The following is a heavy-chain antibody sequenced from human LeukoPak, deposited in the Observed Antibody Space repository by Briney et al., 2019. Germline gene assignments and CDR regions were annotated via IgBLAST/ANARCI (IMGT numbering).Heavy chain of an antibody. CDR2: IFHSGDT. CDR1: GGSISSSNW. J-gene: IGHJ4*02. CDR3: ARGLMTTGRSNFDY. D-gene: IGHD2-8*01. V-gene: IGHV4-4*02. Sequence: SETLSLTCGVSGGSISSSNWWSWVRQPPGKGLEWIGEIFHSGDTNYSPSLKSRVTISVDKSKNQFSLRLSSVTAADTAVYYCARGLMTTGRSNFDYWGQGTLVTVSS.